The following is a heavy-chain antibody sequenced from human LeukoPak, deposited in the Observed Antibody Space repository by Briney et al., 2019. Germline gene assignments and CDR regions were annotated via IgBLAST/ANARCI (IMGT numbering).Heavy chain of an antibody. V-gene: IGHV3-48*04. Sequence: GSLRLSCAASGFTFSSYAMSWVRQAPGKGLEWVSYITSDSSTMFYADSVKGRFTISRDNAKNSLYLQMNSLRAEDTAVYYCARIQYDSSGYYWRYYFDYWGQGTLVTVSS. D-gene: IGHD3-22*01. CDR2: ITSDSSTM. CDR3: ARIQYDSSGYYWRYYFDY. CDR1: GFTFSSYA. J-gene: IGHJ4*02.